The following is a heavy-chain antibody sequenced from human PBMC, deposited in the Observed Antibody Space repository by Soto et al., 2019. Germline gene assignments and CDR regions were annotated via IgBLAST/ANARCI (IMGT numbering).Heavy chain of an antibody. Sequence: ASVKVSCKASGYTFTKYARHWVRQAPGQGLEWMGWINAGSGNTKYSQNFQGRVTTTRDTSASTAYMELSSLRSEDTAVYYCARGEGYCSGGICYRWFDPWGQGSLVTVSS. D-gene: IGHD2-15*01. CDR2: INAGSGNT. CDR3: ARGEGYCSGGICYRWFDP. CDR1: GYTFTKYA. V-gene: IGHV1-3*01. J-gene: IGHJ5*02.